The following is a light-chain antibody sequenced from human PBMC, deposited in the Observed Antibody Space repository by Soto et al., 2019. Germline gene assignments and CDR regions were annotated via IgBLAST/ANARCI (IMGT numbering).Light chain of an antibody. Sequence: IVMTQSPATLSVSPGERATLSCRASQSVSSNLAWYQQKPGQAPRLLIYGASTRATGIPARFSGSGSGTEFTVTISSLQSEDFEVYYCQQYNNWLFGQGTRLEIK. V-gene: IGKV3-15*01. CDR3: QQYNNWL. CDR2: GAS. CDR1: QSVSSN. J-gene: IGKJ5*01.